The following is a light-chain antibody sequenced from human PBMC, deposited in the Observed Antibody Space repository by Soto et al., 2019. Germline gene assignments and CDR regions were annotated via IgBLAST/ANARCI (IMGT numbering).Light chain of an antibody. CDR1: SSNIGNNY. J-gene: IGLJ1*01. V-gene: IGLV1-51*01. CDR3: GTWDSSLSAGV. CDR2: DNN. Sequence: QSVLTQPPSVSAAPGQKVTVSCSGSSSNIGNNYVSWYQQLPGTAPKPLIFDNNKRPSEIPDRFSGSKSGTSATLGITGLQTGDEADYYCGTWDSSLSAGVFGTGTKLTVL.